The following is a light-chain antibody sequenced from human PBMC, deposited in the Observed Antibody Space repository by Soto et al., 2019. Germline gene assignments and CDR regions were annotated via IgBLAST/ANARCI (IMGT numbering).Light chain of an antibody. CDR2: EVS. J-gene: IGLJ1*01. CDR1: SSDIGGYNY. CDR3: TSYTSSSTIYV. Sequence: QSALPQPASGSGSPGQSITISCTGTSSDIGGYNYVSWYQQHPGKAPKLMIYEVSNRPSGVSNRFSGSKSGNTASLTISGLQAEHEADYYCTSYTSSSTIYVFGTGTKLTVL. V-gene: IGLV2-14*01.